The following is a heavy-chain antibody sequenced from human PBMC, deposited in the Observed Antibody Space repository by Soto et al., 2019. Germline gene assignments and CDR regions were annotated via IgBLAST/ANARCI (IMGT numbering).Heavy chain of an antibody. J-gene: IGHJ2*01. D-gene: IGHD3-10*02. CDR3: ANFFFQAEDGIRDVRSVSAFLLNRSSDL. Sequence: PGEGLEWVSAISAGGVNTYYADSVKGRFTISRDNSKNTLSLQMNSLRGEDTAVYYCANFFFQAEDGIRDVRSVSAFLLNRSSDL. V-gene: IGHV3-23*01. CDR2: ISAGGVNT.